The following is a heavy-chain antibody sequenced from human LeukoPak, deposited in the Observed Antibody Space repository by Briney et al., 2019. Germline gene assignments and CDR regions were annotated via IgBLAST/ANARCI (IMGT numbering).Heavy chain of an antibody. D-gene: IGHD3-3*01. CDR3: ARGDELESGHFDY. J-gene: IGHJ4*02. V-gene: IGHV1-69*04. Sequence: GASVKVSCKASGGTFSSYAISWVRQAPGQGLEWMGRIIPILGIANYAQKFQGRVTITADKSTSTAYMELSNLRSEDTAVYYCARGDELESGHFDYWGQGTLVTVSS. CDR1: GGTFSSYA. CDR2: IIPILGIA.